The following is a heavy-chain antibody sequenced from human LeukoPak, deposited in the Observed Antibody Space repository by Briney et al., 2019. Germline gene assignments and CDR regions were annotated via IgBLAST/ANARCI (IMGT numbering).Heavy chain of an antibody. Sequence: SQTLSLTCAVSGGSISSGGYSWSWIRQPPGQGLEWIGYIYHSGSTYYNPSLKSRVTISVDRSKNQFSLKLSSVTAADTAVYYCARAAAGILTLYYFDYWGQGTLVTVSS. CDR3: ARAAAGILTLYYFDY. V-gene: IGHV4-30-2*01. D-gene: IGHD6-13*01. CDR2: IYHSGST. CDR1: GGSISSGGYS. J-gene: IGHJ4*02.